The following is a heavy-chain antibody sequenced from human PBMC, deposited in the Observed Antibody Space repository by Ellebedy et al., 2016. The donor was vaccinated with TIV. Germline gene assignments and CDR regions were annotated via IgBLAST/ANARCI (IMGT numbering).Heavy chain of an antibody. J-gene: IGHJ4*02. CDR2: ISSIGGST. CDR3: VTGDFDY. Sequence: GESLKISCSASGFTFSISSYAMYWVRQAPGKGLEYVSAISSIGGSTYYADPVKGRFTISRDNSKNTLYLQMSSLRAEDTAVYYCVTGDFDYWGQGTLVTVSS. CDR1: GFTFSISSYA. V-gene: IGHV3-64D*09.